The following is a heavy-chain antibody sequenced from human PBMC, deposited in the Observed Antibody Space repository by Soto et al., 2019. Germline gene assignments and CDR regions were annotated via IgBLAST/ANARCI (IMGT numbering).Heavy chain of an antibody. CDR3: AREIESYHSGGYYSYCFDS. J-gene: IGHJ4*02. D-gene: IGHD3-22*01. CDR2: IYYGGIT. Sequence: PSETLSLTCTVSGASLDSTNYYWIWIRQPPGKGLEWIGYIYYGGITYYNPSLKSRLTMSRDTSKNQFSLRLTSVTAADTAVYFCAREIESYHSGGYYSYCFDSWGQGTQVTVSS. CDR1: GASLDSTNYY. V-gene: IGHV4-30-4*01.